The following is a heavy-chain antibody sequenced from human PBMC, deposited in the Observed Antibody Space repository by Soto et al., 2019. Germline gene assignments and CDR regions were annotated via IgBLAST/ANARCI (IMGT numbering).Heavy chain of an antibody. J-gene: IGHJ6*02. CDR3: ARDSAIDLLYYYYGMDV. CDR2: IIPILGIA. D-gene: IGHD2-2*01. Sequence: QVQLVQSGAEVKKPGSSVKVSCKASGGTFSSYTISWVRQAPGQGLEWMGRIIPILGIANYAQKFQGRVTITADKSTSTAYMELSSLRSEDTAVYYCARDSAIDLLYYYYGMDVWGQGTTVTVSS. V-gene: IGHV1-69*08. CDR1: GGTFSSYT.